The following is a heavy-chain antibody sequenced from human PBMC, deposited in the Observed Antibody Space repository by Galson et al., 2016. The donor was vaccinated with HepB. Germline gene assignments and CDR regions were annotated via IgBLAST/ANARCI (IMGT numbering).Heavy chain of an antibody. CDR1: GFSFSSYT. V-gene: IGHV3-23*01. Sequence: SLRLSCAASGFSFSSYTMSWVRQAPGKGLEWISAISGSGDRTYHADSVKGRFTITRNNSKNTLFLQMHSLRAADTALYYCAKASGSSTSNWFDPWGQGTLVTVSS. CDR2: ISGSGDRT. J-gene: IGHJ5*02. CDR3: AKASGSSTSNWFDP. D-gene: IGHD6-13*01.